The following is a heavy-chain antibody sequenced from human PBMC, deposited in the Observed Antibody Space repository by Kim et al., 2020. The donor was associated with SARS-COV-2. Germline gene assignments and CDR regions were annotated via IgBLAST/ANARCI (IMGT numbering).Heavy chain of an antibody. V-gene: IGHV4-59*01. Sequence: YNPSLKSRVTISVDTSKNQFSLKLSSVTAADTAVYYCARDHEYYPNAFDIWGQGTMVTVSS. D-gene: IGHD3-10*01. CDR3: ARDHEYYPNAFDI. J-gene: IGHJ3*02.